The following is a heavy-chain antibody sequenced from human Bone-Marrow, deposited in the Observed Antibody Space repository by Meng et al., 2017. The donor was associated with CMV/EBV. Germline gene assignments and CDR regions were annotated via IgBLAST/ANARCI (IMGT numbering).Heavy chain of an antibody. D-gene: IGHD3/OR15-3a*01. V-gene: IGHV1-69*05. CDR2: IITIFGTA. Sequence: SVKVSCKASGGTFSSYAISWVRQAPGQGLEWMGGIITIFGTANYAQKFQGRVTITTDESTSTARIELSSLRSEDTAGYYCARGTGYYYYYGMDVWGQGTTVTFSS. J-gene: IGHJ6*02. CDR3: ARGTGYYYYYGMDV. CDR1: GGTFSSYA.